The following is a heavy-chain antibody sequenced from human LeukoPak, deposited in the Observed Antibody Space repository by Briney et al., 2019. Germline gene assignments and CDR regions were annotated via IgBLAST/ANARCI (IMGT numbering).Heavy chain of an antibody. J-gene: IGHJ4*02. CDR1: GFPFGTYS. Sequence: NPGGSLRLSCAASGFPFGTYSMNWARQAPGKGLEWVSSISSSSRYIYYADSVKGRFTISRDNAKNSLYLQMNSLRAEDTAVYYCARDYDSSGYYVFDYWGQGTLVTVSS. V-gene: IGHV3-21*01. D-gene: IGHD3-22*01. CDR2: ISSSSRYI. CDR3: ARDYDSSGYYVFDY.